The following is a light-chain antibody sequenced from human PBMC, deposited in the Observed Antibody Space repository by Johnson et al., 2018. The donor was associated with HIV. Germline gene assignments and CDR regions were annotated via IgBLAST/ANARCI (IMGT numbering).Light chain of an antibody. CDR1: SSNIGNNY. CDR2: ENN. CDR3: GTWDNSLSANV. Sequence: QSILTQPPSVSAAPGQKVTISCSGSSSNIGNNYVSWYQQLPGTAPKLLIYENNKRPSGIPDRFSGSKSGTSATLDITGLQTGDEADYYCGTWDNSLSANVFGTGTKVTVL. J-gene: IGLJ1*01. V-gene: IGLV1-51*02.